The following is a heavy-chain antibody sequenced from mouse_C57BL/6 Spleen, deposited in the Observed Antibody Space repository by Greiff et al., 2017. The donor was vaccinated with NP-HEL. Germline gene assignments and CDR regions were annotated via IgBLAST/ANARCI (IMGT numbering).Heavy chain of an antibody. D-gene: IGHD1-1*01. V-gene: IGHV1-64*01. Sequence: QVHVKQPGAELVKPGASVKLSCKASGYTFTSYWMHWVKQRPGQGLEWIGMIHPNSGSTNYNEKFKSKATLTVDKSSSTAYMQLSSLTSEDSAVYYCARIEGIYYYGSSYFDYWGQGTTLTVSS. CDR2: IHPNSGST. CDR1: GYTFTSYW. CDR3: ARIEGIYYYGSSYFDY. J-gene: IGHJ2*01.